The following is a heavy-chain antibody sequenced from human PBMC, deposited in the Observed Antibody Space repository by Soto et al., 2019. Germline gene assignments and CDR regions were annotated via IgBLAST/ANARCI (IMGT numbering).Heavy chain of an antibody. Sequence: GXSXKVYFKASGYTXSVYYMDWVRQAPGQGLEWMGWINPKSGGTMYPQKFQGRVTMTWDTSISRAYMALTRLRSYDTAVYYCARDLAKGGGSAGFDYWGQGTLGTVS. D-gene: IGHD1-26*01. V-gene: IGHV1-2*02. J-gene: IGHJ4*02. CDR3: ARDLAKGGGSAGFDY. CDR2: INPKSGGT. CDR1: GYTXSVYY.